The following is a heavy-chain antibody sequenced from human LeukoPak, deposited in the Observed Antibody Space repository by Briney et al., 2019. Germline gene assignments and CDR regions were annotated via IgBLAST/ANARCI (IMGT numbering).Heavy chain of an antibody. CDR2: INSDGSST. CDR1: GFTFSDYW. V-gene: IGHV3-74*01. D-gene: IGHD3-16*02. CDR3: ARSYDYVWGSYRY. Sequence: PGGSLRLSCAASGFTFSDYWMHWVRQIPGKGLVWVSRINSDGSSTNYADSVRGRFTISRDNAKNTLYLQMSSLRVVDTAVYYCARSYDYVWGSYRYWGQGTLVTVSS. J-gene: IGHJ4*02.